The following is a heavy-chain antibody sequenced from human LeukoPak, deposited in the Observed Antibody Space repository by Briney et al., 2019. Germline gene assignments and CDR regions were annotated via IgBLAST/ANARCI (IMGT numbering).Heavy chain of an antibody. D-gene: IGHD3-10*01. V-gene: IGHV3-33*01. J-gene: IGHJ4*02. CDR1: GFIFSNYG. CDR2: IWSNGSKK. Sequence: GGSLRLSCAASGFIFSNYGMHWVRQAPGKGLEWVAVIWSNGSKKYYADSVKGRFTISRDNSKNTLYLQMNSLRAEDTAVYYCARDRGVSGNYYDYWGQGTLVTVSS. CDR3: ARDRGVSGNYYDY.